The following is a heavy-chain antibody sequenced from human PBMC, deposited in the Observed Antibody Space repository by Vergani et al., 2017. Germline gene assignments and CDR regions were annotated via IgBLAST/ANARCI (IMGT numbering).Heavy chain of an antibody. J-gene: IGHJ6*02. V-gene: IGHV4-59*01. CDR2: IYYSGST. D-gene: IGHD1-26*01. Sequence: QVQLQEPGPGLVKPSETLHLTCTASGGSISSYYWSWTRQPPGKGLEWIGYIYYSGSTNYNPSLKSRVTISVDTSKNQFSLKLSSVTAADTAVYYCARGALSGSYGPGMDVWGQGTTVTVSS. CDR1: GGSISSYY. CDR3: ARGALSGSYGPGMDV.